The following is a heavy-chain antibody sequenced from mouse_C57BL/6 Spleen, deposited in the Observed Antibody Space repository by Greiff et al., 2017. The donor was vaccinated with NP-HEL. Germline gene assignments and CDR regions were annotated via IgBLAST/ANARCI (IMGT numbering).Heavy chain of an antibody. CDR1: GYTFTDYE. D-gene: IGHD3-2*02. V-gene: IGHV1-15*01. Sequence: VQLQQSGPELVKPGASVKMSCKASGYTFTDYEMHWVKQTPVHGLEWIGAIDPETGGTAYTQKFKGKAILTADKSSSTAYTELRSLTSEDSAVYYCTRQLRLPNYAMDYWGQGTSVTVFS. CDR2: IDPETGGT. CDR3: TRQLRLPNYAMDY. J-gene: IGHJ4*01.